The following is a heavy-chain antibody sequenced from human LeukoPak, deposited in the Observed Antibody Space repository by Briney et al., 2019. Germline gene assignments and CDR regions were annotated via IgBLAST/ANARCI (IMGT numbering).Heavy chain of an antibody. D-gene: IGHD2-21*02. CDR3: ARDLEVVTAIHGY. J-gene: IGHJ4*02. Sequence: GGSLRLSCAASGFTFISYSMNWVRQAPGKGLEWVSSISSSSSYIYYADSVKGRFTISRDNAKNSLYLQMNSLRAEDTAVYYCARDLEVVTAIHGYWGQGTLVTVSS. CDR2: ISSSSSYI. V-gene: IGHV3-21*01. CDR1: GFTFISYS.